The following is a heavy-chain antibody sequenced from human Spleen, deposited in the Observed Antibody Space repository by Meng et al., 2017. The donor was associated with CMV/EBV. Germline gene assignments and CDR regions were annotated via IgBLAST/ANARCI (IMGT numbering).Heavy chain of an antibody. V-gene: IGHV4-59*06. D-gene: IGHD4-23*01. CDR2: IYYSGST. J-gene: IGHJ4*02. CDR3: ARGGDGGFYYFDY. CDR1: GGSISSYY. Sequence: QVQLQASGPGLVKPSETLSLTCTVSGGSISSYYWSWIRQPAGKGLEWIGYIYYSGSTYYNPSLKSRVTISVDTSKNQFSLKLSSVTAADTAVYYCARGGDGGFYYFDYWGQGTLVTVSS.